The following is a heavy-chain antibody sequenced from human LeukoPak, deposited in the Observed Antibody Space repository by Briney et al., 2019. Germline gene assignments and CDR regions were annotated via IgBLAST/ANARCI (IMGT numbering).Heavy chain of an antibody. Sequence: GGSLRLSCAASGFTLSNHWMSWVRQGPGKGLEWVSSISSSSSYIYYADSVKGRFTISRDNAKNSLYLQMNSLRAEDTAVYYCARETQDIAAAEDAFDIWGQGTMVTVSS. J-gene: IGHJ3*02. CDR1: GFTLSNHW. CDR3: ARETQDIAAAEDAFDI. D-gene: IGHD6-13*01. CDR2: ISSSSSYI. V-gene: IGHV3-21*01.